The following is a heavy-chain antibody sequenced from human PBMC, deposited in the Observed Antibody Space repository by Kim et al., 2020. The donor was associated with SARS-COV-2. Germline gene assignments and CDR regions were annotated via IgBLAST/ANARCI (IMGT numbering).Heavy chain of an antibody. V-gene: IGHV3-15*01. CDR2: IKSKTDGGTT. CDR3: TTRNYYGSGSYLFDY. CDR1: GFTFSNAW. J-gene: IGHJ4*02. Sequence: GGSLRLSCAASGFTFSNAWMSWVRQAPGKGLEWVGRIKSKTDGGTTDYAAPVKGRFTISRDDSKNTLYLQMNSLKTEDTAVYYCTTRNYYGSGSYLFDYWGQGTLVTVSS. D-gene: IGHD3-10*01.